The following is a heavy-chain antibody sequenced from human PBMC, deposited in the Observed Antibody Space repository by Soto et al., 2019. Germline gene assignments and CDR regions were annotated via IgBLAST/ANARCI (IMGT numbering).Heavy chain of an antibody. CDR1: GFTFGSYS. V-gene: IGHV3-30*18. CDR3: AKGGRQWLVTSDFNY. D-gene: IGHD6-19*01. CDR2: VSHDGRNT. Sequence: GGSLRVSCAASGFTFGSYSMNWVRQAPGKGLEWVAVVSHDGRNTHYADSVKGRFTISRDSSKNTVSLEMSSLRAEDTAVYYCAKGGRQWLVTSDFNYWGHRALVTVSS. J-gene: IGHJ4*01.